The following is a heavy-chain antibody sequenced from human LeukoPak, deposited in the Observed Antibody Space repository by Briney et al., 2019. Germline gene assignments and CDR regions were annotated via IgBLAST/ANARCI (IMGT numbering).Heavy chain of an antibody. CDR1: GGSFSGYY. J-gene: IGHJ4*02. V-gene: IGHV4-34*01. Sequence: SETLSLTCAVYGGSFSGYYWSWIRQPPGKGLEWIGEINHSGSTNYNPSLKSRVTISVDTSKNQFSLKLSSVTAADTAVYYCARVRGKICSHIAVAGYFDYWGQGTLVTVSS. CDR2: INHSGST. D-gene: IGHD6-19*01. CDR3: ARVRGKICSHIAVAGYFDY.